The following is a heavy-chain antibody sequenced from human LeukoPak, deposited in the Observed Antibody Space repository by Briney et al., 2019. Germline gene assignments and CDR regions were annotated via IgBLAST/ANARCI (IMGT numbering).Heavy chain of an antibody. Sequence: PGGSLRLSCAASGFTFSSYGMNWVRQAPGKGLEWVSYISSSSNIMNYADSVKGRFTTSRDNAKNSLYLQMNSLRVEDTAVYYCARGAQWLYWGQGTLVTVSS. CDR1: GFTFSSYG. CDR3: ARGAQWLY. V-gene: IGHV3-48*01. CDR2: ISSSSNIM. J-gene: IGHJ4*02. D-gene: IGHD6-19*01.